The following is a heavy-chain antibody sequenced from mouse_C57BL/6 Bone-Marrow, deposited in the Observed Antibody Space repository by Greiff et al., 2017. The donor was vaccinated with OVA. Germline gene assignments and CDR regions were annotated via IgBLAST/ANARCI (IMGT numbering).Heavy chain of an antibody. V-gene: IGHV5-12*01. Sequence: EVKLVESGGGLVQPGGSLKLSCAASGFTFSDYYMYWVRQTPEKRLEWVAYISNGGGSTYYPDTVKGRFTISRDNAKNTLYMQMSRLKSEDTAMYYCARFRYGSSYGYFDVWGTGTTVTVSS. CDR3: ARFRYGSSYGYFDV. CDR2: ISNGGGST. CDR1: GFTFSDYY. J-gene: IGHJ1*03. D-gene: IGHD1-1*01.